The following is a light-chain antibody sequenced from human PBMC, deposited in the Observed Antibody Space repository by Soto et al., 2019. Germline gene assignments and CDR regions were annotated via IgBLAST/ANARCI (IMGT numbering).Light chain of an antibody. Sequence: SYELTQPTSVSVAPGHTARITCGGNNMGSKSVHWYQQKPGQAPVLVVYDDSDRPSGIPERFSGSISGNTATLTISRIEAGDEADYYCQVWDSGSDHVVFGGGTKLTVL. CDR1: NMGSKS. J-gene: IGLJ2*01. CDR3: QVWDSGSDHVV. V-gene: IGLV3-21*02. CDR2: DDS.